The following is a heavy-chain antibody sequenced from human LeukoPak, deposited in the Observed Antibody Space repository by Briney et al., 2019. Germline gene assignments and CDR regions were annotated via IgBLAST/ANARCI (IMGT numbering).Heavy chain of an antibody. CDR2: IRSKANSYAT. CDR3: TRLVDGYRL. J-gene: IGHJ4*02. D-gene: IGHD5-24*01. V-gene: IGHV3-73*01. Sequence: GGSLRLSCAASGFTFSGSAMHWVRQASGKGLEWVGRIRSKANSYATAYAASVKGRFTISRDDSKNTAYLQMNSLKTEDTAVYYCTRLVDGYRLWGQGTLVTVST. CDR1: GFTFSGSA.